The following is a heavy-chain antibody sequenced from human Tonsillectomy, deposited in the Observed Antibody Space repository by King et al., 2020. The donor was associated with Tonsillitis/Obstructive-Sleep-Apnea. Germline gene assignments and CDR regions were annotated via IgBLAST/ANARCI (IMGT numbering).Heavy chain of an antibody. CDR3: AISPPTGRTSAPRGG. J-gene: IGHJ4*02. Sequence: QLVQSGAEVKKPGASVKVSCKASGYTFTSYDINWVRQATGQGLEWMGWMNPNSGNTGYTQKFQGRVTMTRNTSISTAYMELSRLRSEDTAAYYCAISPPTGRTSAPRGGWGQGTLVTVSS. D-gene: IGHD6-6*01. CDR1: GYTFTSYD. CDR2: MNPNSGNT. V-gene: IGHV1-8*01.